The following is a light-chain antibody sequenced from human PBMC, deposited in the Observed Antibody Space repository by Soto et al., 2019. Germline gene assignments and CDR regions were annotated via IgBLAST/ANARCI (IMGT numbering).Light chain of an antibody. V-gene: IGKV3-20*01. CDR2: GAS. CDR1: QSVRSSY. CDR3: QQYGSSPPT. J-gene: IGKJ3*01. Sequence: EIVLTQSPGTLSLSPGERATLSCRASQSVRSSYLAWYQKKPGQAPRLLIYGASARATGFPDRFSGSGSGTDFTLTISRLEPEDFAVYDCQQYGSSPPTFGPGTKVDIK.